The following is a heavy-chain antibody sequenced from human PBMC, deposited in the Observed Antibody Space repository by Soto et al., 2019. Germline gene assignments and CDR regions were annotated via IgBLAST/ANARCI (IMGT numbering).Heavy chain of an antibody. Sequence: QVQLQQWGAGLLKPSETLSLTCAVYGGSFSGYYWSWIRQPPGKGLEWIGEINHSGSTNYNPSLKSRVTISVDTSKNQFSLKLSSVTAADTAVYYCARVSRYSGSSTDYWGQGTLVTVSS. D-gene: IGHD1-26*01. CDR2: INHSGST. V-gene: IGHV4-34*01. J-gene: IGHJ4*02. CDR1: GGSFSGYY. CDR3: ARVSRYSGSSTDY.